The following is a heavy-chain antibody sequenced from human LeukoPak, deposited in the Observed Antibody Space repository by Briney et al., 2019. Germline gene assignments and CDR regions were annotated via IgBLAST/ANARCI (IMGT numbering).Heavy chain of an antibody. CDR3: GRVVWVGELYHFDY. Sequence: PSETLSLTCSVSGASISSYYWSWIRQPPGKGLGWTGYIYYGGSTNYSPSLKRRVTISLDTSKKQFSLKLRSVTAADTPVYYSGRVVWVGELYHFDYWGQRTLVTVS. CDR1: GASISSYY. CDR2: IYYGGST. D-gene: IGHD3-10*01. J-gene: IGHJ4*02. V-gene: IGHV4-59*13.